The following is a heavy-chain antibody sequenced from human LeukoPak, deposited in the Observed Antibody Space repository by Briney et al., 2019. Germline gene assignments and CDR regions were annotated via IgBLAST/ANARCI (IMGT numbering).Heavy chain of an antibody. D-gene: IGHD3-3*01. CDR3: ARGGITIFGVVSTSNWFDP. V-gene: IGHV1-2*02. J-gene: IGHJ5*02. CDR2: INPNSGGT. CDR1: GYTFTGYY. Sequence: GASVKVSCKASGYTFTGYYMHWVRQAPGQGLEWMEWINPNSGGTNYAQKFQGRVTMTRDTSISTAYMELSRLRSDDTAVYYCARGGITIFGVVSTSNWFDPWGQGTLVTVSS.